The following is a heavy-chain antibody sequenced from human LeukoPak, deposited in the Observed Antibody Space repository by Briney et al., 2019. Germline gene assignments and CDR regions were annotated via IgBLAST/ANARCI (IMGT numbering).Heavy chain of an antibody. V-gene: IGHV3-21*01. CDR3: ARAFYYDIIGGEGMDV. D-gene: IGHD3-22*01. CDR1: GFTFSTYN. J-gene: IGHJ6*02. CDR2: ISNSASYI. Sequence: GGSLRLSCAASGFTFSTYNMNWVRQAPGQGLEWVSSISNSASYIFYADSVKGRFTISRDNAKNSLYLQMNSLRAEDTAVYYCARAFYYDIIGGEGMDVWGQGTTVTVSS.